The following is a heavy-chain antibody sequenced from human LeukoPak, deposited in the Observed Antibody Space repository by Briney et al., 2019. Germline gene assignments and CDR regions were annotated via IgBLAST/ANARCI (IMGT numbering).Heavy chain of an antibody. CDR1: GFTFSSYA. Sequence: GGSLRLSCAASGFTFSSYAMHWVRQAPGKGLEWVAVISYDGSNKYYADSVKGRFTISRDNSKNTLYLQMNSLRAEDTAVYYCARGPNYYDSSGGVLPGFQRWGQGTLVTVSS. V-gene: IGHV3-30-3*01. J-gene: IGHJ1*01. CDR2: ISYDGSNK. CDR3: ARGPNYYDSSGGVLPGFQR. D-gene: IGHD3-22*01.